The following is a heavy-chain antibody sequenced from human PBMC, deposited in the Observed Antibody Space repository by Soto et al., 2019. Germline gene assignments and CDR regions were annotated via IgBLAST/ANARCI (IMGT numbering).Heavy chain of an antibody. CDR2: ISAYNGNT. J-gene: IGHJ6*02. Sequence: ASVKISCKASGYTFTSYGISWVRQAPGQGLEWMGWISAYNGNTNYAQKLQGRVTMTTDTSTSTAYMELRSLRSDDTVVYYCAREGRSTTKQYYYYCGMDVWGQGTTVTVSS. V-gene: IGHV1-18*01. CDR1: GYTFTSYG. CDR3: AREGRSTTKQYYYYCGMDV. D-gene: IGHD1-1*01.